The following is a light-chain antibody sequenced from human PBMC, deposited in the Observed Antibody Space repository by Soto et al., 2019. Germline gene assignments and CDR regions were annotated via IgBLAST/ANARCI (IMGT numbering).Light chain of an antibody. Sequence: IQMTQSPSTLSASVGGTVNISCRASQSISVSLAWYQQKPGKAPRLLIYDASTLQGGVQSRFSGRGSGTELTLTVTSLQPEDFASYFCQQYDKYSTFGHGTKVDIK. CDR2: DAS. CDR1: QSISVS. V-gene: IGKV1-5*01. J-gene: IGKJ3*01. CDR3: QQYDKYST.